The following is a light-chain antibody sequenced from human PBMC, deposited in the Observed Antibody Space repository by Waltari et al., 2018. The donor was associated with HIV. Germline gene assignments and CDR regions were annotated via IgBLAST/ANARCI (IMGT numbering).Light chain of an antibody. J-gene: IGKJ5*01. CDR2: GAS. CDR1: QGVSSN. Sequence: EIAMTQSPVTLSVSPGERATLSCRASQGVSSNLAWFQQKPGQAPRLLIYGASTRATGIPDRFSGSGSGTEFTLTITSLQSEDFAVYYCQQYNNWPPITFGQGTRLEIK. CDR3: QQYNNWPPIT. V-gene: IGKV3-15*01.